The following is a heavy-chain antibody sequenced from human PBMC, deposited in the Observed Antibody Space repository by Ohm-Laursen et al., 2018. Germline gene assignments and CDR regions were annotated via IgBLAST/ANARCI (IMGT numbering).Heavy chain of an antibody. J-gene: IGHJ6*02. V-gene: IGHV3-23*01. Sequence: SLRLSRSASEFTFSTYAMSWVRQAPGKGLEWVSAIRGSGGGTYFADSVKGRFTISRDNSKNTLYLQMDSLRAEDTAVYYCAKAARVGATKGYYYYGMDVWGQGTTVTVSS. CDR2: IRGSGGGT. CDR1: EFTFSTYA. D-gene: IGHD1-26*01. CDR3: AKAARVGATKGYYYYGMDV.